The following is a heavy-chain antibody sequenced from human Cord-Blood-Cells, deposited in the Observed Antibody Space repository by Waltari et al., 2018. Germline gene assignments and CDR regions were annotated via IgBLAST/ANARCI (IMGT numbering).Heavy chain of an antibody. D-gene: IGHD7-27*01. J-gene: IGHJ2*01. Sequence: QVQLVQSGAEVKKPGASVKVSCKASGYTFTGYFMHWVRQAPGQGLEWMESINPNSGATNSAQKFQAWCTMKRDTSISTAYMELSRVRSDDTAVYYCARLTGDEADLWGRGTLVTVSS. CDR3: ARLTGDEADL. CDR2: INPNSGAT. V-gene: IGHV1-2*04. CDR1: GYTFTGYF.